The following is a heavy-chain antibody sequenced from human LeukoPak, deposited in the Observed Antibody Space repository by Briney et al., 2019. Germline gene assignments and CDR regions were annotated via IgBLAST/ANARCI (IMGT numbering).Heavy chain of an antibody. Sequence: KSSETLSLTCAVYGGSFSGYYWTWIRQPPGKGLEWIGEINHSGSTNYNPSLKSRVTISVDTSMNQFSLKLSSVTAADTAVYYCASRIAAAGTAFDIWGQGTMVTVSS. J-gene: IGHJ3*02. CDR1: GGSFSGYY. D-gene: IGHD6-13*01. CDR2: INHSGST. V-gene: IGHV4-34*01. CDR3: ASRIAAAGTAFDI.